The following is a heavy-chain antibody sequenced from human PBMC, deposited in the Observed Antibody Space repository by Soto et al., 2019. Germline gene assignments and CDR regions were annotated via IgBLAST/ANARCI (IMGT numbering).Heavy chain of an antibody. V-gene: IGHV4-61*01. CDR3: ARVNGDYNWFDP. J-gene: IGHJ5*02. CDR2: IYYSGST. D-gene: IGHD2-8*01. Sequence: QVQLQESGPGLVKPSETLSLTCTVSGGSVSSGSYYWSWIRQPPGKGLEWIGYIYYSGSTNYNPSRRGRVTISVDTSKNQFSLKLSSVTAADTAVYYCARVNGDYNWFDPWGQGTLVTVSS. CDR1: GGSVSSGSYY.